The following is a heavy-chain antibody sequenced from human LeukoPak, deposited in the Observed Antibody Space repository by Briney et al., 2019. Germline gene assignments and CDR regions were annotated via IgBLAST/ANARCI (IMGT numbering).Heavy chain of an antibody. V-gene: IGHV4-34*01. CDR2: INHSGST. CDR1: GGSFSGYY. J-gene: IGHJ3*02. D-gene: IGHD3-16*01. CDR3: ARGLSIVYTLKRAFDI. Sequence: PSETLSLTCAVYGGSFSGYYCSWIRQPPGKGLEWIGEINHSGSTNYNPSLKSRVTISVDTSKNQFSLKLSSVTAADTAVYYCARGLSIVYTLKRAFDIWGQGKMVTVSS.